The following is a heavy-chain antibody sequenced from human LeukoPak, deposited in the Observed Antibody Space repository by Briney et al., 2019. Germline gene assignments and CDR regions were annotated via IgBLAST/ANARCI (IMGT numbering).Heavy chain of an antibody. D-gene: IGHD1-26*01. CDR1: GGTFSSYA. V-gene: IGHV1-69*13. CDR3: ARAEVGATNSFRY. CDR2: IIPIFGTA. J-gene: IGHJ4*02. Sequence: ASVKVSCKASGGTFSSYAISWVRQAPGQGLEWMGGIIPIFGTANYAQKFQGRVTITADESTSTAYMELSSLRSEDTAVYYCARAEVGATNSFRYWGQGTLVTVSS.